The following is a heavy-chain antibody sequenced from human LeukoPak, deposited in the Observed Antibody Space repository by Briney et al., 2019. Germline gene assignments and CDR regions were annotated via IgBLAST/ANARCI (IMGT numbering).Heavy chain of an antibody. V-gene: IGHV3-23*01. CDR3: AKDGSYDILTGYYLADY. Sequence: PGGSLRLSCAASGLTFSTYAISWFRQAPGKGREWVSAISGSGGRTYYADSVKGRFTISRDNSKNTLYLQMNSLRAEDTAVYYCAKDGSYDILTGYYLADYWGQGTLVTVSS. J-gene: IGHJ4*02. CDR2: ISGSGGRT. CDR1: GLTFSTYA. D-gene: IGHD3-9*01.